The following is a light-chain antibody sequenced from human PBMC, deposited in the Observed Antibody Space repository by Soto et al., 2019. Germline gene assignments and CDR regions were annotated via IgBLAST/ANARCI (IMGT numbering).Light chain of an antibody. CDR2: ATS. CDR1: QGIAPY. CDR3: QKYNSAPLT. J-gene: IGKJ4*01. Sequence: DVQMTQSPSSLSAFVGDRVTITCRASQGIAPYLAWFQQKPGKVPKLLIYATSTLQSGVPSRFSGSGSGTDFTLTINSLHPEDVGTYYCQKYNSAPLTFGGATKV. V-gene: IGKV1-27*01.